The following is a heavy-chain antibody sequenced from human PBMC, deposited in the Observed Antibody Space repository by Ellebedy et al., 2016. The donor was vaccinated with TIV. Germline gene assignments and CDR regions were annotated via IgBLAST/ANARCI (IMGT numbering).Heavy chain of an antibody. CDR3: ARAPVEWELPIDY. CDR2: INAGNGNT. CDR1: GYTFTSYA. J-gene: IGHJ4*02. V-gene: IGHV1-3*01. Sequence: ASVKVFCXASGYTFTSYAMHWVRQAPGQRLEWMGWINAGNGNTKYSQKFQGRVTITRDTSASTAYMELSSLRSEDTAVYYCARAPVEWELPIDYWGQGTLVTVSS. D-gene: IGHD1-26*01.